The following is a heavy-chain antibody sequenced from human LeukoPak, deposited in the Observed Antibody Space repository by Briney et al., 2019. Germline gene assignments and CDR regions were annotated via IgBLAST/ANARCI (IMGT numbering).Heavy chain of an antibody. CDR1: VFTVSGNY. CDR3: ARDRYYYDSRGYSDAFDI. CDR2: IYSGGST. J-gene: IGHJ3*02. Sequence: PGGSLRLSRAASVFTVSGNYMSWVRQPPGKGLEWVSLIYSGGSTYYADSVKGRFTISIDNSKNTLYLQMNSLRAEDTAVYYCARDRYYYDSRGYSDAFDIWGQGTMVTVSS. D-gene: IGHD3-22*01. V-gene: IGHV3-53*01.